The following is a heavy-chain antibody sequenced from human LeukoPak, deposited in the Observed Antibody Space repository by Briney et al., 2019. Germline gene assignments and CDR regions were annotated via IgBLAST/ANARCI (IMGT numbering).Heavy chain of an antibody. J-gene: IGHJ4*02. CDR3: ARIPIAAAGDYYFDY. CDR1: GGSISSSSYY. CDR2: IYTSGST. D-gene: IGHD6-13*01. Sequence: KPSETLSLTCTVSGGSISSSSYYWGWIRQPPGKGLEWIGSIYTSGSTNYNPSLKSRVTMSVDTSKNQFSLKLSSVTAADTAVYYCARIPIAAAGDYYFDYWGQGTLVSVSS. V-gene: IGHV4-39*07.